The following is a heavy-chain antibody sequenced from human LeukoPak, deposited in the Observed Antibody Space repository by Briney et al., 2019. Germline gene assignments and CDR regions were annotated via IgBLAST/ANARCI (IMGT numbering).Heavy chain of an antibody. CDR3: ARGIFTGGTYYGY. Sequence: PGRSLRHSCAASGFTFSTYAMHWVRQAPGKGLEWVAVISCDGSSKNYGDSVKGRFTISRDNSKNTVYLQMNSLRVEDTALYYCARGIFTGGTYYGYWGQGTLVTVSS. D-gene: IGHD1-26*01. CDR2: ISCDGSSK. J-gene: IGHJ4*02. V-gene: IGHV3-30-3*01. CDR1: GFTFSTYA.